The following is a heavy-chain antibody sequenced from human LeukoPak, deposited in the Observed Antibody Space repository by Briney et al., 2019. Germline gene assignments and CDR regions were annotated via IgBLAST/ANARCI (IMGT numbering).Heavy chain of an antibody. CDR1: GGSISSYY. J-gene: IGHJ4*02. V-gene: IGHV4-4*07. Sequence: SETLSLTCTVSGGSISSYYWSWIRQPAGKGLEWIGRIYTSGSTNYNPSLKSQVTISVDTSKNQFSLKLSSVTAADTAVYYCALRAYDSSGYYSLFDYWGQGTLVTVSS. CDR3: ALRAYDSSGYYSLFDY. D-gene: IGHD3-22*01. CDR2: IYTSGST.